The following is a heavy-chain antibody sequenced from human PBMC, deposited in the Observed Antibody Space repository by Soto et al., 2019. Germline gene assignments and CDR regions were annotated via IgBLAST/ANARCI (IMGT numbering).Heavy chain of an antibody. J-gene: IGHJ6*02. CDR3: ARVMVAATLSYYYYGMDV. V-gene: IGHV1-2*02. D-gene: IGHD2-15*01. Sequence: ASVKVSCKASGYTFTGYYMHWVRQAPGQGLEWMGWINPNSGGTNYAQKFQGRVTMTRDTSISTAYMELSRLRSDDTAVYYCARVMVAATLSYYYYGMDVWGQGTTVTV. CDR1: GYTFTGYY. CDR2: INPNSGGT.